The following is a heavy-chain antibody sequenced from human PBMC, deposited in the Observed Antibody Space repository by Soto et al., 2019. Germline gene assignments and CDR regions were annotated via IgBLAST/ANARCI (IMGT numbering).Heavy chain of an antibody. D-gene: IGHD3-10*01. CDR2: IYSGGST. Sequence: GSLRLSCAASGFTFSSYVMSWVRQAPGKGLEWVSVIYSGGSTYYADSVKGRFTISRDNSKNTLDLQMNSLRAEDTAVYYCARSMVRGAVDYWGQGTLVTVSS. CDR1: GFTFSSYV. CDR3: ARSMVRGAVDY. V-gene: IGHV3-66*01. J-gene: IGHJ4*02.